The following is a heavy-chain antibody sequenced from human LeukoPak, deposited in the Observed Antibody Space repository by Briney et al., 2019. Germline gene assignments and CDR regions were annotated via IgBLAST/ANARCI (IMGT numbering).Heavy chain of an antibody. D-gene: IGHD5-18*01. Sequence: ASVKVSCKASGGTFSSYAISWARQAPGQGLEWMGGIIPIFGTANYAQKFQGRVTITADESTSTAYMELSSLRSEDTAVYYCARSGIQLWDEIDYWGQGTLVTVSS. CDR3: ARSGIQLWDEIDY. J-gene: IGHJ4*02. V-gene: IGHV1-69*13. CDR2: IIPIFGTA. CDR1: GGTFSSYA.